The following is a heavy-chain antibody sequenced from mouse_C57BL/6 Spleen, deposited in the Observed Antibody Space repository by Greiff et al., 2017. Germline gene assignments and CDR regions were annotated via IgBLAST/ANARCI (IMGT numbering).Heavy chain of an antibody. J-gene: IGHJ1*03. Sequence: QVQLQQSGPGLVQPSQSLSITCTVSGFSLTSYGVHWVRQSPGKGLEWLGVIWSGGSTGYNAAFISRLSISKDNSKSQVFFKMNSLQADDTAIYYCARVGLRPNWYFDVWGTGTTVTVSS. D-gene: IGHD2-2*01. CDR3: ARVGLRPNWYFDV. V-gene: IGHV2-2*01. CDR1: GFSLTSYG. CDR2: IWSGGST.